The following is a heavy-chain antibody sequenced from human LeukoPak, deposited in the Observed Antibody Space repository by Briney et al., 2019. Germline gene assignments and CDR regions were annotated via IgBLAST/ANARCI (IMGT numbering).Heavy chain of an antibody. V-gene: IGHV4-38-2*01. CDR3: ARAYSNWFDP. CDR1: SYSISSGYY. D-gene: IGHD4-11*01. CDR2: IYHSGST. J-gene: IGHJ5*02. Sequence: SETLSLTCAVSSYSISSGYYWGWIRQPPGKGLEWLGSIYHSGSTYNNPSLKSRVTMSVDTSKNQFSLKLTSVTAADTAVYYCARAYSNWFDPWGQGTLVTVSS.